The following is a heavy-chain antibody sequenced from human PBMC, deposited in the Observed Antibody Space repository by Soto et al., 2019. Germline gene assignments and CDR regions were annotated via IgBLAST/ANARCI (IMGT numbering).Heavy chain of an antibody. V-gene: IGHV1-2*02. D-gene: IGHD6-19*01. CDR1: GYTFTAQY. J-gene: IGHJ5*02. Sequence: GASVKVSCNASGYTFTAQYLHWVRKAPGEGLERMGWINPTTGATRYAQKFQGRVTMTRETSMSTAYLEVRRLTTDATAVYYCAKGDSSWVSWFDPWGQGTLVTVSS. CDR2: INPTTGAT. CDR3: AKGDSSWVSWFDP.